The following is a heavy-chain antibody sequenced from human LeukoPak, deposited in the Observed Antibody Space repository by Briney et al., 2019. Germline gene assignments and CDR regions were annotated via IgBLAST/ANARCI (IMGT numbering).Heavy chain of an antibody. CDR2: ISYDGSIK. V-gene: IGHV3-30-3*01. J-gene: IGHJ4*02. D-gene: IGHD2-2*01. CDR3: ARDRSRNYSCDY. CDR1: GFTFSSHD. Sequence: GRSLRLSCAASGFTFSSHDMHWVRQAPGKGLEWVAFISYDGSIKYYADSVKGRFTISRDNSKNTLYLQMSSLRTEDTAVYYCARDRSRNYSCDYWGQGTLVSVSS.